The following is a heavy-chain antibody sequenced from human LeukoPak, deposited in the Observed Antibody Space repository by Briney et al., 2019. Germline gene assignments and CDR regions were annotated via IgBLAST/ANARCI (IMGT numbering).Heavy chain of an antibody. CDR3: ARGQPEYNYDRPGD. J-gene: IGHJ4*02. CDR2: VGDNTDT. Sequence: GGSLRLSCAASGFTFGNYAFSWVRRAPGRGLEWVSIVGDNTDTHYADSVKGRFTISRDNAKSSLSLQMNSLRAEDTAVYYCARGQPEYNYDRPGDWGQGTLVTVSS. CDR1: GFTFGNYA. V-gene: IGHV3-69-1*02. D-gene: IGHD5-18*01.